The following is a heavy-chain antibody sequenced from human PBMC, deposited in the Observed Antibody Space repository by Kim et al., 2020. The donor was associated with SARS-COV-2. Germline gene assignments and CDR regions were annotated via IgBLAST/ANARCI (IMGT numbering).Heavy chain of an antibody. J-gene: IGHJ4*02. V-gene: IGHV3-66*01. CDR1: GFTVRSNY. D-gene: IGHD6-13*01. CDR2: IYSGDKT. CDR3: ATNLAAAGVV. Sequence: GGSLRLSCAASGFTVRSNYMSWLRQAPGKGLEWLSVIYSGDKTYYVESVKGRLTISRDNSKNTLYLQMSSLRAEDKAVYYCATNLAAAGVVGGQGSLVSV.